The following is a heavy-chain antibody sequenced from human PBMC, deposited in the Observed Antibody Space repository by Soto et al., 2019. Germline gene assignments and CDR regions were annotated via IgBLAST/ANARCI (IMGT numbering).Heavy chain of an antibody. CDR3: AIDWAPNYYGSGSYYPYNWFDP. V-gene: IGHV1-46*01. J-gene: IGHJ5*02. Sequence: AASVKVSCKASGYTFTSYYMHWVRQAPGQGLEWMGIINPSGGSTSYAQKFQGRVTMTRDTSTSTVYMELSSLRSEDTAVYYCAIDWAPNYYGSGSYYPYNWFDPWGQGTLVTVSS. CDR1: GYTFTSYY. CDR2: INPSGGST. D-gene: IGHD3-10*01.